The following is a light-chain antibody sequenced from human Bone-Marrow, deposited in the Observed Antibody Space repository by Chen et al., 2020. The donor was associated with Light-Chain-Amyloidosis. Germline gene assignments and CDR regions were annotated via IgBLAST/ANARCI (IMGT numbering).Light chain of an antibody. V-gene: IGKV1-8*01. CDR3: QQYYRYPLT. CDR1: EAISSY. J-gene: IGKJ4*01. CDR2: GAT. Sequence: AIRMTQSPSSLSATVGDRLIITCRASEAISSYLAWYQQKPGKAPKLLIYGATNLEIGVPSRFSGSGSWTNFTFVISDVRSEDFATYFCQQYYRYPLTFAGGTEV.